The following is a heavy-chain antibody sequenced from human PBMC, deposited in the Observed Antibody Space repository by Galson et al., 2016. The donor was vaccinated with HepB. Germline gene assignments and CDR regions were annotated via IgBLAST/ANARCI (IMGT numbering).Heavy chain of an antibody. V-gene: IGHV7-4-1*02. J-gene: IGHJ4*02. D-gene: IGHD1-26*01. CDR3: ARDGGTYPYQFDY. CDR2: INTSTGNP. CDR1: GYTFTSYA. Sequence: SVKVSCKASGYTFTSYAVNWVRQAPGQGLEWMGWINTSTGNPTYAQGFTGRLVFSLDTSVSTTYLQISSLKAEDTAVYYCARDGGTYPYQFDYWGQGTLVTVSS.